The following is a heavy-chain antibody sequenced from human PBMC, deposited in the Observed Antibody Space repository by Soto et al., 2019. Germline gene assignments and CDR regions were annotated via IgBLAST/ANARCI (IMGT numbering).Heavy chain of an antibody. CDR2: IYYSGST. CDR1: GGSISSGDYY. V-gene: IGHV4-30-4*01. D-gene: IGHD6-19*01. J-gene: IGHJ4*02. Sequence: PSETLSLTCTVPGGSISSGDYYWSWIRQPPGKGLEWIGYIYYSGSTYYNPSLKSRVTISVDTSKNQFSLKLSSVTAADTAVYYCARAPPSAAGTHFDYWGQGTLVTVSS. CDR3: ARAPPSAAGTHFDY.